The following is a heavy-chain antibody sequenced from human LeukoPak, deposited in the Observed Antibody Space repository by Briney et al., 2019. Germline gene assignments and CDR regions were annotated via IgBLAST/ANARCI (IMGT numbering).Heavy chain of an antibody. D-gene: IGHD2-21*02. CDR3: ARGPPYIVVVTAIGFFDS. Sequence: SETLSLTCTVSGGSVSSGSYYWSWIRQPPGKGLEWIGYIYYSGSTNYNPSLKSRVTISVDTSKNQFSLKLSSVTAADTAVYYCARGPPYIVVVTAIGFFDSWGQGTLVTVSS. CDR2: IYYSGST. V-gene: IGHV4-61*01. J-gene: IGHJ4*02. CDR1: GGSVSSGSYY.